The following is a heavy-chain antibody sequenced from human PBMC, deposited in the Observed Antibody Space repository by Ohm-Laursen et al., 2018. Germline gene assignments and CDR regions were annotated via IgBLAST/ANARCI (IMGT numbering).Heavy chain of an antibody. V-gene: IGHV1-2*02. CDR2: INPNSGGT. D-gene: IGHD3-10*01. CDR3: ARVGGSGSLYYYYGMDV. Sequence: GASVKVSCKASGYTFTGYYMHWVRQAPGQGLEWMGWINPNSGGTNYAQKFQGRVTMTRDTSISTAYMELSRLRSDDTAVYYCARVGGSGSLYYYYGMDVWGQGTTVTVSS. J-gene: IGHJ6*02. CDR1: GYTFTGYY.